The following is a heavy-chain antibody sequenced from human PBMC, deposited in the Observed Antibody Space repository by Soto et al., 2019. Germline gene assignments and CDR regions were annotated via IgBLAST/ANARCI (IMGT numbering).Heavy chain of an antibody. Sequence: EVQLVESGGGLVKPGGSLRLSCAAFGFSFIDYSMNWVRQPPGKGLEWVSSISGSTSYIYYADSLKGRFTVSRDNAEKSLYLQMNSLRAEDTAVYHCARDGPFCSGTGCRDYYHYMDFWGKGTTVIVSS. V-gene: IGHV3-21*01. CDR1: GFSFIDYS. CDR3: ARDGPFCSGTGCRDYYHYMDF. J-gene: IGHJ6*03. CDR2: ISGSTSYI. D-gene: IGHD2-2*01.